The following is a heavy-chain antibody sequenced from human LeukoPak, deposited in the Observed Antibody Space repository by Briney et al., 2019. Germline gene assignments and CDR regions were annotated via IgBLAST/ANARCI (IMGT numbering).Heavy chain of an antibody. CDR2: IYHSGST. Sequence: SETLSLTCAGSGGSISSGGYSWSWIRQPPGKGLEWIGYIYHSGSTNYNPSLKSRVTISVDTSKNQFSLKLSSVTAADTAVYYCARVRTTVTTPSYNWFDPWGQGTLVTVSS. V-gene: IGHV4-30-2*01. CDR3: ARVRTTVTTPSYNWFDP. J-gene: IGHJ5*02. CDR1: GGSISSGGYS. D-gene: IGHD4-17*01.